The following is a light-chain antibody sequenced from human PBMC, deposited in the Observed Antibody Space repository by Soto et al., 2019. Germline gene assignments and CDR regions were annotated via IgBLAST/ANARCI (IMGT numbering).Light chain of an antibody. J-gene: IGKJ4*01. Sequence: EIVMTQSPATLSVSPGERATLSCRASQSVNSDLAWYQQKPGQAPRLLIYGASTRATGIPARFSGSGSGTEFTLSISSLQSEDFAVYYCQHYNNWPTGLTFGGGTKVEIK. V-gene: IGKV3-15*01. CDR1: QSVNSD. CDR2: GAS. CDR3: QHYNNWPTGLT.